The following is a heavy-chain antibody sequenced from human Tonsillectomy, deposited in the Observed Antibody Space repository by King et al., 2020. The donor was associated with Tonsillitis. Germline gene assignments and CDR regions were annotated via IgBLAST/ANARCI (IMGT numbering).Heavy chain of an antibody. V-gene: IGHV3-7*03. J-gene: IGHJ4*02. D-gene: IGHD3-10*01. CDR1: GFTFSIHW. CDR2: IKPDGSDR. CDR3: AREFPWSGRDS. Sequence: VQLVESGGGLVQPGGSLRLSCAASGFTFSIHWMSWVRQAPGKGLEWVANIKPDGSDRNYVDSVKGRFTISIDNAKNSLYLQMNSLRVEDTAVYYCAREFPWSGRDSWGQGTLVIVSS.